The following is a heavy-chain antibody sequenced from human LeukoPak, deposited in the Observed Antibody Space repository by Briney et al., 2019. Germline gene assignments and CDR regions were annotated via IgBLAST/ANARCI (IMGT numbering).Heavy chain of an antibody. CDR2: IIPIFGTA. V-gene: IGHV1-69*01. J-gene: IGHJ6*03. CDR3: ARAITIFGVVINYYYYYYMDV. CDR1: GGTFSSYA. Sequence: KISCEGSGGTFSSYAISWVRQAPGQGLEWMGGIIPIFGTANYAQKFQGRVTITADESTSTAYMELSSLRSEDTAVYYCARAITIFGVVINYYYYYYMDVWGKGTTVTVSS. D-gene: IGHD3-3*01.